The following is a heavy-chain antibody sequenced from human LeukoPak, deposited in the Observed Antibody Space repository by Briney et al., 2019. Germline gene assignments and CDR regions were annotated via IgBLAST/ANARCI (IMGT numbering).Heavy chain of an antibody. J-gene: IGHJ6*03. CDR1: GYTFTSYY. CDR2: INPSGGST. V-gene: IGHV1-46*01. CDR3: ARDRYCSSTSCYQGMDV. D-gene: IGHD2-2*01. Sequence: ASVKVSCKASGYTFTSYYMHWVRQAPGQGLEWMGIINPSGGSTSYAQKFQGRVTMTRDMSTSTVYMELSSLRSEDTAVYYCARDRYCSSTSCYQGMDVWGKGTTVTVSS.